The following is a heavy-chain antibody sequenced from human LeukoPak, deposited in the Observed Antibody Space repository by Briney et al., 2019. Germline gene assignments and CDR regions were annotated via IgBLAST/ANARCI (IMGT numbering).Heavy chain of an antibody. CDR3: TTDRSGYGDLFDY. D-gene: IGHD4-17*01. V-gene: IGHV3-15*01. CDR2: IKSKTDGGTA. Sequence: PGGSLRLSCAASGFTFSNAWMSWVRQAPGKGLEWVGRIKSKTDGGTADYAAPVKGRFTISRDDSKNTLYLQMNSPKTEDTAVYYCTTDRSGYGDLFDYWGQGTLVTVSS. J-gene: IGHJ4*02. CDR1: GFTFSNAW.